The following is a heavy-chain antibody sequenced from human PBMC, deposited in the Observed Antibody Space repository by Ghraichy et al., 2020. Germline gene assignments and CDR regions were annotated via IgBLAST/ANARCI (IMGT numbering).Heavy chain of an antibody. CDR2: IYYSGST. D-gene: IGHD3-10*01. Sequence: SETLSLTCTVSGGSISSSSYYWGWIRQPPGKGLEWIGSIYYSGSTYYNPSLKSRVTISVDTSKNQFSLKLSSVTAADTAVYYCARHRSGSYYNDYYYYYGMDVWGQGTTVTVSS. V-gene: IGHV4-39*01. CDR1: GGSISSSSYY. CDR3: ARHRSGSYYNDYYYYYGMDV. J-gene: IGHJ6*02.